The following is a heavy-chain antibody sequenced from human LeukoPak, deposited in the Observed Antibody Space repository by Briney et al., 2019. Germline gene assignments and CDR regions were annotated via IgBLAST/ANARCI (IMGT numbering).Heavy chain of an antibody. CDR1: GYTFTGYY. J-gene: IGHJ2*01. D-gene: IGHD6-13*01. CDR3: ARESRVRSSWSGNWYFDL. V-gene: IGHV1-69*13. CDR2: IIPIFGTA. Sequence: ASVKVSCKASGYTFTGYYMHWVRQAPGQGLEWMGGIIPIFGTANYAQKFQGRVTITADESTSTAYMELSSLRSEDTAVYYCARESRVRSSWSGNWYFDLWGRGTLVTVSS.